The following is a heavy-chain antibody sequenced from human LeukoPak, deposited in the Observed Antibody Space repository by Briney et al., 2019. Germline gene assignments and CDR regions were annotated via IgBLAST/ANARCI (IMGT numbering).Heavy chain of an antibody. CDR1: GGTFSSYA. D-gene: IGHD4-17*01. Sequence: SVKVSCKASGGTFSSYAISWVRQAPGQGLEWMGGIIPIFGTANYAQKFQGRVTITADESTSTAYMELSSLRSEDTAVYYCASHDYGDYASFDYWGQGTLVTVSS. V-gene: IGHV1-69*13. CDR3: ASHDYGDYASFDY. J-gene: IGHJ4*02. CDR2: IIPIFGTA.